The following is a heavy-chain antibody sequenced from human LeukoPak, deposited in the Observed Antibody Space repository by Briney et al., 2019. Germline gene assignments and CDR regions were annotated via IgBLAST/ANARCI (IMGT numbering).Heavy chain of an antibody. J-gene: IGHJ4*02. D-gene: IGHD4-23*01. V-gene: IGHV3-21*01. CDR2: ISSSSSYI. CDR1: GFTFSSYS. CDR3: ARAVYGGNSYFDY. Sequence: GGSLRLSCAASGFTFSSYSMNWVRQAPGKGLEWVSSISSSSSYIYYADSVEGRFTISRDNAKNSLYLQMNSLRAEDTAVYYCARAVYGGNSYFDYWGQGTLVTVSS.